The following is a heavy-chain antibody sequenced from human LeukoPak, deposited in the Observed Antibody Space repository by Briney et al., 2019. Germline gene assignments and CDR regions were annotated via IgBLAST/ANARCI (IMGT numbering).Heavy chain of an antibody. CDR1: GGSISSYS. V-gene: IGHV4-4*07. Sequence: SETLSLTCTVSGGSISSYSWSWIRQPAVKGLEWIGRMYTSGSTKYNTSLKSRITISVDTSKNQFSLKLSSVTAADTAVYYCARDLRRRVTAIGYGPREYYYYMDVWGKGTTVTISS. CDR3: ARDLRRRVTAIGYGPREYYYYMDV. J-gene: IGHJ6*03. CDR2: MYTSGST. D-gene: IGHD2-21*02.